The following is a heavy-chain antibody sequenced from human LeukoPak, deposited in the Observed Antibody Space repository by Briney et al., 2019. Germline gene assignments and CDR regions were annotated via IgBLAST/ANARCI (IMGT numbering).Heavy chain of an antibody. D-gene: IGHD6-19*01. J-gene: IGHJ4*02. CDR1: GFTFSSYA. CDR3: AKDGDSSGWYGGY. CDR2: ISGSGGST. Sequence: GGSLRLSCAASGFTFSSYAMSWVRQAPGKGLEWVSAISGSGGSTYYADSVKGRFTISRDNSTNTLYLQMYSLRAEDTAVYYCAKDGDSSGWYGGYWGQGTLVTVSS. V-gene: IGHV3-23*01.